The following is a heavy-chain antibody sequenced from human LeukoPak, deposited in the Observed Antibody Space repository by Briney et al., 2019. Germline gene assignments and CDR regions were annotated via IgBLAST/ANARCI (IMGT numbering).Heavy chain of an antibody. J-gene: IGHJ4*02. D-gene: IGHD3-9*01. CDR3: AKDPNYDILTGPFDY. CDR2: IRYDGSNK. V-gene: IGHV3-30*02. CDR1: GFTFSSYG. Sequence: GGSLRLSXAASGFTFSSYGMHWVRQAPGKGLEWVAFIRYDGSNKYYADSVKGRFTISRDNSKNTLYLQMNSLRAEDTAVYYCAKDPNYDILTGPFDYWGQGTLVTVSS.